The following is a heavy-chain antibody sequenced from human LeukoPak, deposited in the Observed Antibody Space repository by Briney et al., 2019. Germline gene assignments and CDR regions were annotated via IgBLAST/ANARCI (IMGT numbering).Heavy chain of an antibody. CDR3: APDIVVVPAAADAFDI. CDR1: GFTFSSYW. V-gene: IGHV3-30*02. Sequence: GGSLRLSCAASGFTFSSYWMSWVRQAPGKGLEWVAFIRYDGSNKYYADSVKGRFTISRDNSKNTLYLQMNSLRAEDTAVYYCAPDIVVVPAAADAFDIWGQGTMVTVSS. CDR2: IRYDGSNK. J-gene: IGHJ3*02. D-gene: IGHD2-2*01.